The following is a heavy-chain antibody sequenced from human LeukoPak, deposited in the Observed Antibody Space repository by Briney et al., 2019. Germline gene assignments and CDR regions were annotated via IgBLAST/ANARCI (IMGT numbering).Heavy chain of an antibody. D-gene: IGHD3-22*01. J-gene: IGHJ3*02. CDR3: ARDPSYYYDSSGPDAFDI. Sequence: GSLRLSCAASGFTFSSYSMNWVRQAPGKGLEWVSSISSSSSYIYYADSVKGRFTISRDNAKNSLYLQMNSLRAEDTAVYYCARDPSYYYDSSGPDAFDIWGQGTMVTVSS. V-gene: IGHV3-21*01. CDR1: GFTFSSYS. CDR2: ISSSSSYI.